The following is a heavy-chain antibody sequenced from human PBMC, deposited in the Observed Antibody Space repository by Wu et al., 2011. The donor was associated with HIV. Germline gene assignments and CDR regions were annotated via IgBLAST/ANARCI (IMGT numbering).Heavy chain of an antibody. D-gene: IGHD3-22*01. CDR2: INPNSGGT. CDR1: GYTFTGYY. CDR3: ARRLGGSSGADAFDI. V-gene: IGHV1-2*02. Sequence: QVQLVQSGAEVKKPGASVKVSCKASGYTFTGYYMHWVRQAPGQGFEWMGWINPNSGGTNYAQKFQGRVTMTRDTSISTAYMELSRLRSDDTAVYYCARRLGGSSGADAFDIWGQGTMVTVSS. J-gene: IGHJ3*02.